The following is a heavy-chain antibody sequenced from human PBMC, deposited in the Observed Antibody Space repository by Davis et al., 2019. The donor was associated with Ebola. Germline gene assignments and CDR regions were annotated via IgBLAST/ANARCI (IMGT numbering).Heavy chain of an antibody. CDR1: SGSFSGYY. D-gene: IGHD6-19*01. CDR2: ISHTGDT. J-gene: IGHJ6*02. CDR3: ARLGIAVAGTGDYYGMDV. Sequence: SQTLSLTCAVYSGSFSGYYWSWIRQSPGKGLEWIGEISHTGDTNYNPSLKSRVIISVDTSKNQFSLKLNSVNAADTAMYYCARLGIAVAGTGDYYGMDVWGQGTTVTVSS. V-gene: IGHV4-34*01.